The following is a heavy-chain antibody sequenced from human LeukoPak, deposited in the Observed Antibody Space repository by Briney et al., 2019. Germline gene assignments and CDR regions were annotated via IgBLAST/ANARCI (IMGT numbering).Heavy chain of an antibody. V-gene: IGHV4-31*03. J-gene: IGHJ3*02. CDR1: GGSISSGGYY. CDR3: ARVGEADAFDI. Sequence: SETLSLTCTVSGGSISSGGYYWSWSRQHPGKGLEWIGNIYYSGSAYYNPSLKSRVTISVDRSKNQFSLKLRSVTAADTAVYYCARVGEADAFDIWGQGTKVTVSS. CDR2: IYYSGSA. D-gene: IGHD3-10*01.